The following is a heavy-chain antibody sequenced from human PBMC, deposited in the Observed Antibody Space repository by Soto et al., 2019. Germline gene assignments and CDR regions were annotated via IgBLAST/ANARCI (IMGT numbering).Heavy chain of an antibody. CDR1: GFTFSSYA. J-gene: IGHJ6*02. CDR2: ISYDGNNK. Sequence: QVQLVESGGGVVQPGRSLRLSCAASGFTFSSYAMYWVRQAPGKGLEWVAVISYDGNNKYYADSVKGRFTISRDNSKNTLYLQMNSLRAEDTAEYYCARAGCDGGSCYTLVGLRYGMDVWGQGTTVTVSS. V-gene: IGHV3-30-3*01. D-gene: IGHD2-15*01. CDR3: ARAGCDGGSCYTLVGLRYGMDV.